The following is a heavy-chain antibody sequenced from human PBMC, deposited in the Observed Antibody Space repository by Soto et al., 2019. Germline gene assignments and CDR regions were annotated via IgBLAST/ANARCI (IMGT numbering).Heavy chain of an antibody. CDR3: ARGGNCSSISFPLGHYYGMDV. D-gene: IGHD2-2*01. CDR1: GASFSGYY. V-gene: IGHV4-34*01. CDR2: INHSGST. J-gene: IGHJ6*02. Sequence: QVQLQQWGAGLLKPSETLSLSCAVYGASFSGYYWSWIRQPPGKGLEWIGEINHSGSTNYNPSLKSRVTISLDASKNQFSLKLSSVTAADTAVYFCARGGNCSSISFPLGHYYGMDVWGQGTTVTVSS.